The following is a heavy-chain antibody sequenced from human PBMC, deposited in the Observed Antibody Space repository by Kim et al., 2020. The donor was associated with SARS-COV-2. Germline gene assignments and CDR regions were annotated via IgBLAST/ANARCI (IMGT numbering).Heavy chain of an antibody. CDR2: INPNSGGT. D-gene: IGHD2-15*01. CDR1: GYIFTDYF. V-gene: IGHV1-2*06. J-gene: IGHJ4*02. Sequence: ASVKVSCKASGYIFTDYFMHWVRQAPGQGLEWMGRINPNSGGTKYAQKFQGRVTMTRDTSISTAYMELSSLISDDTAVYYCARALRPCSGGTCYSELAYWGQGTLVTVSS. CDR3: ARALRPCSGGTCYSELAY.